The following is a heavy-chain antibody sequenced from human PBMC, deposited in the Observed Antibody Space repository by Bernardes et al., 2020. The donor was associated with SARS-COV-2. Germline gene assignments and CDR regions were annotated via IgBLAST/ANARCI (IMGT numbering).Heavy chain of an antibody. CDR3: AKGSGYRFEY. V-gene: IGHV3-23*01. CDR1: GFTLSTAV. CDR2: ISGAGAT. D-gene: IGHD5-12*01. J-gene: IGHJ4*02. Sequence: GGSLRLSCAAAGFTLSTAVMRWVRQAPGKGLEWVSTISGAGATYYADSVKGRFTISRDNSKNTLYLQMNNLRAEDKAIYYCAKGSGYRFEYWGQGNLVNVA.